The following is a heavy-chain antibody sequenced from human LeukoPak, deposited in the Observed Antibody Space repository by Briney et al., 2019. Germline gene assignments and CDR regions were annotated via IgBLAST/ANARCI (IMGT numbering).Heavy chain of an antibody. D-gene: IGHD5-12*01. CDR3: ARGMAEAYDYNWFDP. Sequence: SETLSLTCTVSGDSIGSYYWSWIRQSAGKRLEWIGRIYGSGTTRYNPSLQSRVTMSVDVSKNQFSLKLTSMTAADTAVYFCARGMAEAYDYNWFDPWGQGILVTVSS. V-gene: IGHV4-4*07. J-gene: IGHJ5*02. CDR2: IYGSGTT. CDR1: GDSIGSYY.